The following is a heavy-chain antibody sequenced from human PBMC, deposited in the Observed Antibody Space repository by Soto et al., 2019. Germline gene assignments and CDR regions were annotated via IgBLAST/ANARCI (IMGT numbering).Heavy chain of an antibody. V-gene: IGHV6-1*01. CDR1: WDSVSSNSAA. D-gene: IGHD2-2*01. CDR2: TYYRSKWYN. Sequence: SQTLSLTFSISWDSVSSNSAAWSWIRQSPARGLEWLGRTYYRSKWYNNYAVSVKSRITINPDTSKNHFSLQLNSVTPEDTAVYYCARGWGYCSSTSCYVYYYHGMDVWGQGTTVTVSS. J-gene: IGHJ6*02. CDR3: ARGWGYCSSTSCYVYYYHGMDV.